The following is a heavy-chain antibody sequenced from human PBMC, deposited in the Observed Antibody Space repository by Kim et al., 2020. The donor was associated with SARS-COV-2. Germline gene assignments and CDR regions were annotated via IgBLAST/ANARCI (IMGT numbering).Heavy chain of an antibody. Sequence: PSPKSRVTMTVDTSKTQFSLKLSSVTAADTAVYYCARGVRSGYYFNWFDPWGQGTLVTVSS. D-gene: IGHD3-22*01. V-gene: IGHV4-4*07. J-gene: IGHJ5*02. CDR3: ARGVRSGYYFNWFDP.